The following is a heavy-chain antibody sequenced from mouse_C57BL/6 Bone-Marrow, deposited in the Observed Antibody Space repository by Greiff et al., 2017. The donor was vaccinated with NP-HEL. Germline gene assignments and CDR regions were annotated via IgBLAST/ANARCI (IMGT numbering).Heavy chain of an antibody. J-gene: IGHJ4*01. V-gene: IGHV14-4*01. CDR1: GFNIKDDY. CDR2: IDPENGDT. CDR3: TPIYDGYRDAMDY. Sequence: EVQLQQSGAELVRPGASVKLSCTASGFNIKDDYMHWVKQRPEQGLEWIGWIDPENGDTEYASKFQGKATITADTSSNTAYLQLSSLTSEDTAVYYCTPIYDGYRDAMDYWGQGTSVTVSS. D-gene: IGHD2-3*01.